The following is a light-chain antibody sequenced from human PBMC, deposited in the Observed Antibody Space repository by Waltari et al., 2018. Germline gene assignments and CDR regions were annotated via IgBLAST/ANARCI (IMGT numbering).Light chain of an antibody. Sequence: IQITQSPSSVSASVGERVTISCRASQDVGAWLAWYQQRPGKAPNLLIHTASNLQSGVPSRSSGTRSGTEFTLILDGLQPEDFATYFCQQSDSFPLTFGGGTKLEMK. CDR3: QQSDSFPLT. CDR2: TAS. CDR1: QDVGAW. J-gene: IGKJ4*01. V-gene: IGKV1-12*01.